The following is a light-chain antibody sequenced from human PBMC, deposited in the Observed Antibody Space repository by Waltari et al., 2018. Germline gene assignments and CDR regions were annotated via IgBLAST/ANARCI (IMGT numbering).Light chain of an antibody. CDR1: SRDVGGYNY. CDR3: SSYAGSNFVV. J-gene: IGLJ2*01. CDR2: EVS. V-gene: IGLV2-8*01. Sequence: QSALAQPPSASGSPGQSVTISCTGTSRDVGGYNYFSWYQQPPGKPPKLMIYEVSKRPSGVPDRFSGSKSGNTASLTVSGLQAEDEAAYYCSSYAGSNFVVFGGGTKVTVL.